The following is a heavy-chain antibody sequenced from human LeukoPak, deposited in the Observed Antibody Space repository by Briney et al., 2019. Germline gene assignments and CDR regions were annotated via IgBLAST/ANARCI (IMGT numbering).Heavy chain of an antibody. V-gene: IGHV3-20*04. CDR1: GFTFDDYG. J-gene: IGHJ4*02. Sequence: GGSLRLSCAASGFTFDDYGMSWVRQAPGKGLEWVSGINWNGGSTGYADSVKGRFTISRDNAKNSLYLQMNSLRAEDTALYYCARIAAAGTLGDLDYWGQGTLVTVSS. CDR3: ARIAAAGTLGDLDY. D-gene: IGHD6-13*01. CDR2: INWNGGST.